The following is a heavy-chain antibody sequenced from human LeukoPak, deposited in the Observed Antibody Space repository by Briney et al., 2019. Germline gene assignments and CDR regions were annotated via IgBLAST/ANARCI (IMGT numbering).Heavy chain of an antibody. D-gene: IGHD3-22*01. CDR1: GFTFDDYA. J-gene: IGHJ4*02. CDR2: ISWNSGSV. Sequence: PGGSLRLSCAASGFTFDDYAMHWVRQVPGKGLEWVSGISWNSGSVGYADSVKGRFTISRDNAKNSLYLQMNSLRAEDTALYYCAKDIKLISLYDSSGYSHWGLGTLVTVSS. V-gene: IGHV3-9*01. CDR3: AKDIKLISLYDSSGYSH.